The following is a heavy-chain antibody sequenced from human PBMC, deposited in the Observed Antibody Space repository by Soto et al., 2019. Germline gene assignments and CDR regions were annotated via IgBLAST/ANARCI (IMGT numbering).Heavy chain of an antibody. J-gene: IGHJ2*01. D-gene: IGHD5-12*01. V-gene: IGHV1-69*12. CDR2: IIPIFGTA. CDR3: ARGNHRWLQLWYFDL. Sequence: QVQLVQSGAEVKKPGSSGPVSCKASEGPLSGIPFTWVGQAPGQGLAWMGGIIPIFGTANYAQKFQGRVTITADESTSTAYMELSSLRSEDTAVYYCARGNHRWLQLWYFDLWGRGTLVTVSS. CDR1: EGPLSGIP.